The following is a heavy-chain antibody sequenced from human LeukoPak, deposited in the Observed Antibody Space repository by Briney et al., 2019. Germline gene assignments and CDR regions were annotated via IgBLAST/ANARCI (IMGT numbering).Heavy chain of an antibody. CDR2: ISYDGSNK. Sequence: GRSLRLSCAASGFTFSSYAMHRVRQAPGKGLEWVAVISYDGSNKYYADSVKGRFTISRDNSKNTLYLQMNSLRAEDTAVYYCARDGAGYSSSWYHAFDIWGQGTMVTVSS. V-gene: IGHV3-30*04. J-gene: IGHJ3*02. CDR1: GFTFSSYA. D-gene: IGHD6-13*01. CDR3: ARDGAGYSSSWYHAFDI.